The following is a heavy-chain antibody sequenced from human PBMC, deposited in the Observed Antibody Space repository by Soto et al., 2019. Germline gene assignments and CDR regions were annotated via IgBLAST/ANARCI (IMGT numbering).Heavy chain of an antibody. V-gene: IGHV4-59*01. J-gene: IGHJ4*02. D-gene: IGHD1-26*01. CDR2: IYYSGST. CDR1: GGSLTSYY. Sequence: PSETLSLTCTVSGGSLTSYYWSWIRQPPGKGLEWIGYIYYSGSTNYNPSLKSRVTISVDTSKNQFSLKLSSVTAADTAVYYCARRYGATFDYWGQGTLVTVSS. CDR3: ARRYGATFDY.